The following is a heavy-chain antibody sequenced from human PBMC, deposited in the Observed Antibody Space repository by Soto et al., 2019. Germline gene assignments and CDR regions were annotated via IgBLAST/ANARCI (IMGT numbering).Heavy chain of an antibody. Sequence: EVPLVESGGGLVQPGGSLRLSCAASGFRFSIYSMNWVRQAPGKGLEWSSYITSDTKTIKYADSVKGRFTISRDNAKNLLYLQMDSLRDEDTAVYYCARSVEGHFDYWGQGTAVTVSS. V-gene: IGHV3-48*02. D-gene: IGHD6-19*01. CDR1: GFRFSIYS. CDR2: ITSDTKTI. J-gene: IGHJ4*02. CDR3: ARSVEGHFDY.